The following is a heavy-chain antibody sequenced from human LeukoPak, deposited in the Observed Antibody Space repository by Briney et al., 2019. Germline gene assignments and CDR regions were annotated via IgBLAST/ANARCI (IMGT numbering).Heavy chain of an antibody. D-gene: IGHD6-19*01. CDR1: GGPISSYY. V-gene: IGHV4-59*08. Sequence: SETLSLTCTVSGGPISSYYWSWIRQPPGKGLEWIGYIYYSGSTNYNPSLKSRVTISVDTSKNQFSLKLSSVTAADTAVYYCARHGSGTEYSSGWYGIWGQGTMVTVSS. J-gene: IGHJ3*02. CDR2: IYYSGST. CDR3: ARHGSGTEYSSGWYGI.